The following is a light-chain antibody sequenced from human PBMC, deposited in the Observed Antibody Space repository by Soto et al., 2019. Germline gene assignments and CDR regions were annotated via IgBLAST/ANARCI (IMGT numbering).Light chain of an antibody. CDR2: AAS. V-gene: IGKV1-39*01. CDR1: QSISSY. Sequence: DLQMTQSPSSLSASVGDRVTITCRASQSISSYLNWYQQKPGKAPKLLIYAASSLQSGVPSRFSSSGSGPDFTLTISSLQPEDFATYYCQQSYSTPTFGQGTKLEIK. J-gene: IGKJ2*01. CDR3: QQSYSTPT.